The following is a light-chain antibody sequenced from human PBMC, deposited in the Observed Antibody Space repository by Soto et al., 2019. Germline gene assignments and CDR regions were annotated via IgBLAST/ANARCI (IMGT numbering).Light chain of an antibody. CDR3: QQYNNWPRT. V-gene: IGKV3-15*01. CDR2: GAS. Sequence: EKGMTLSLATLSVTKGERATLSCRASQSVSSNLAWYQQKPGQAPRLLIYGASTRATGIPARFSGSGSGTEFTLTISSLQSEDFAVYYCQQYNNWPRTFGQGTKVDFK. CDR1: QSVSSN. J-gene: IGKJ1*01.